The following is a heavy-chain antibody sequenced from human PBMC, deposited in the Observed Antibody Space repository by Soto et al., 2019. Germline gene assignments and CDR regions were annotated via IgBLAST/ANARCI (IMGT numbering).Heavy chain of an antibody. V-gene: IGHV3-66*01. J-gene: IGHJ4*02. CDR1: GVTVNNCF. D-gene: IGHD3-3*01. Sequence: EVQLVESGGGLVQPGGSLRLSCEASGVTVNNCFMTWVRQAPGKGLAWVSTISDGGSKYYADSVNDRLIFSRDSSRNTVYLQRNSLRAGDTAVYYCARDTLGGAYDFCHGGQGTLVTVSS. CDR3: ARDTLGGAYDFCH. CDR2: ISDGGSK.